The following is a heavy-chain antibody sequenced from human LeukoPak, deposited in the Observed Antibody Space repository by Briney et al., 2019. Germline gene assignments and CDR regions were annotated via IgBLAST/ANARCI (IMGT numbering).Heavy chain of an antibody. Sequence: GGSLRLSCAASGFTFSSYEMNWVRQAPGKGLEWVSYISGSAYSIYYADSVKGRFTISRDNAKNSLYLQMNSLKAEDTAVYYCARENWANDYWGQGTLVTVSS. J-gene: IGHJ4*02. V-gene: IGHV3-48*03. CDR2: ISGSAYSI. CDR1: GFTFSSYE. D-gene: IGHD7-27*01. CDR3: ARENWANDY.